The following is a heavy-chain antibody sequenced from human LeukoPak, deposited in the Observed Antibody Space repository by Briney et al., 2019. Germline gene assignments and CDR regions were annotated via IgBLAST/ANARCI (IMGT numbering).Heavy chain of an antibody. J-gene: IGHJ4*02. CDR2: IYYSGST. CDR1: GGSISSSSYY. V-gene: IGHV4-39*07. D-gene: IGHD6-6*01. Sequence: SETLSLTCTVSGGSISSSSYYWGWLRQPPGTGLEWIGSIYYSGSTYYNPSLKSRVTISVDTSKNQFSLKLSSVTAADTAVYYCARDKYRSSSGFDYWGQGTLVTVSS. CDR3: ARDKYRSSSGFDY.